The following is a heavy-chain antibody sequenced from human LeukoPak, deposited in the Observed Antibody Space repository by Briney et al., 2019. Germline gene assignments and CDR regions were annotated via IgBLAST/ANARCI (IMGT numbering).Heavy chain of an antibody. CDR2: INHSGST. V-gene: IGHV4-34*01. CDR1: GGIFNGYY. CDR3: ARQYCTSTSCLPEDAF. J-gene: IGHJ3*01. Sequence: PSETLSLTCAVCGGIFNGYYWTWIRQPPGKGLEWFGEINHSGSTNYNPSLKSRVTISVDTSKNQFSLKLSSVTAADTAVYYCARQYCTSTSCLPEDAFWGQGTMVTVSS. D-gene: IGHD2-2*01.